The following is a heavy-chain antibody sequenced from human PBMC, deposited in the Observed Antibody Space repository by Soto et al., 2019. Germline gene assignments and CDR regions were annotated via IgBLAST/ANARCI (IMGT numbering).Heavy chain of an antibody. J-gene: IGHJ1*01. CDR2: ISPSSGGT. CDR1: GYTFIDYY. D-gene: IGHD3-10*01. V-gene: IGHV1-2*02. CDR3: RKKCGGPFRFEH. Sequence: ASVKVACKASGYTFIDYYIHWVRQAPGQGLEWMGWISPSSGGTNYAQKFRGSVTITSDTSINTAYMELTSLSSDDTAVYYCRKKCGGPFRFEHWGQGTRVTVSS.